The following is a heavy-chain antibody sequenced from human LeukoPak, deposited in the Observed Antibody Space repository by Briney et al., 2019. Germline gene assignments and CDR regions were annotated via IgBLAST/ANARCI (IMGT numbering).Heavy chain of an antibody. CDR3: ARAPIAAAGDYFDY. D-gene: IGHD6-13*01. V-gene: IGHV1-69*06. J-gene: IGHJ4*02. CDR2: IIPIFGTA. Sequence: ASVKVSCKASGGTFNSYAISWVRLAPGQGLEWMGGIIPIFGTANYAQKFQGRVTITADKSTSTAYMELSSLRSEDTAVYYCARAPIAAAGDYFDYWGQGTLVTVSS. CDR1: GGTFNSYA.